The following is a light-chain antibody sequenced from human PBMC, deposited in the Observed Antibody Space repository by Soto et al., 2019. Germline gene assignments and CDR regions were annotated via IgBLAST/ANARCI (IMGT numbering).Light chain of an antibody. CDR1: SSDVGGYDL. CDR2: EAS. CDR3: CSYAGSSTDV. V-gene: IGLV2-23*01. J-gene: IGLJ1*01. Sequence: QSALTQPASVSGSPGQSITISCTGTSSDVGGYDLVSWYQQHPGKAPKLVIYEASQRPSGVSNRFSGSKSGNTASLTISGLQAEDEADYYCCSYAGSSTDVFGTGTKVTVL.